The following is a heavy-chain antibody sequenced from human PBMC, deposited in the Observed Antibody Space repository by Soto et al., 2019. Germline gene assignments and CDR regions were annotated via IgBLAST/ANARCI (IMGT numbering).Heavy chain of an antibody. J-gene: IGHJ6*02. D-gene: IGHD6-13*01. CDR3: ARGQRIKETWGSSWYRYYYYGMDV. V-gene: IGHV4-34*01. CDR1: GGSFSGYY. CDR2: INHSGST. Sequence: SETLSLTCAVYGGSFSGYYWSWIRQPPGKGLGWIGEINHSGSTNYNPSLKSRVTISVDTSKNQFSLKLSSVTAADTAVYYCARGQRIKETWGSSWYRYYYYGMDVWGQGTTVTVSS.